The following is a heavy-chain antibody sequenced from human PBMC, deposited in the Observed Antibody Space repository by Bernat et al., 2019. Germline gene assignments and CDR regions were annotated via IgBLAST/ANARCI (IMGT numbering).Heavy chain of an antibody. J-gene: IGHJ6*02. V-gene: IGHV3-23*01. CDR1: GFAFTNYA. CDR2: ITSDGST. Sequence: EVQLLESGGGLEQPGGSLRLSCAASGFAFTNYAMSWVRQAPGKGLEWVSTITSDGSTYYADAVKGRFAISRDSSKNTLYVQMNSLRAEDTAVYYCARPIRSSSWYPPYYGMDVWGQGTTVTVSS. CDR3: ARPIRSSSWYPPYYGMDV. D-gene: IGHD6-13*01.